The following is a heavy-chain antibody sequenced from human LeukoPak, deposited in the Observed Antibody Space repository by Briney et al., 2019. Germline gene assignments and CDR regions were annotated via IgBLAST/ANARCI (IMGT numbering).Heavy chain of an antibody. CDR1: GGSISSYY. J-gene: IGHJ6*02. Sequence: ETLSLTCTVSGGSISSYYWSWIRQPPGKGLEWIGYIYYSGSTNYNPSLKSRVTISVDTSKNQFSLKLSSVTAADTAVYYCARGQQLVWYGMDVWGQGTTVTVSS. CDR3: ARGQQLVWYGMDV. CDR2: IYYSGST. D-gene: IGHD6-13*01. V-gene: IGHV4-59*01.